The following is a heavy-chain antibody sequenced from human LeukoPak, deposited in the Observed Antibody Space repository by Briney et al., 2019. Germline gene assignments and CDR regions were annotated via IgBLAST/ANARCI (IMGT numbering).Heavy chain of an antibody. CDR3: ARESLVYAQTVDP. Sequence: ASVKVSCKASGYTFTGYYMHWVRQAPGQGLEWMGWINPNSGGTNYAQKFQGRVTMTRDTSISTAYMELSRLRSDDTAVYYCARESLVYAQTVDPWGQGTLVTVSS. CDR1: GYTFTGYY. CDR2: INPNSGGT. D-gene: IGHD2-8*01. J-gene: IGHJ5*02. V-gene: IGHV1-2*02.